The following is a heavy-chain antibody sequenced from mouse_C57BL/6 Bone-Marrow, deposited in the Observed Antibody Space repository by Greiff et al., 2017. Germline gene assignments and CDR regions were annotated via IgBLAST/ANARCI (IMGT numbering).Heavy chain of an antibody. V-gene: IGHV1-81*01. J-gene: IGHJ2*01. Sequence: QVQLQQSGAELARPGASVKLSCKASGYTFTSYGISWVKQRTGQGLEWIGEIYPRNGNTYYNQKFKGKATLTADKSSSTACMELRSLTSEDSTVYFCARDCYYFAYWGQGTTLTVSS. CDR1: GYTFTSYG. CDR3: ARDCYYFAY. CDR2: IYPRNGNT.